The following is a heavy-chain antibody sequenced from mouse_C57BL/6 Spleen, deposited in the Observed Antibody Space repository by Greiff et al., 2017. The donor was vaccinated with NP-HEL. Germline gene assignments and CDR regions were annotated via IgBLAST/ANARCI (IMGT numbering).Heavy chain of an antibody. CDR1: GYAFSSSW. D-gene: IGHD2-4*01. CDR2: IYPGDGDT. CDR3: ASPGYYDYADYDMDC. V-gene: IGHV1-82*01. J-gene: IGHJ4*01. Sequence: QVQLQQSGPELVKPGASVKISCKASGYAFSSSWMNWVKQRPGTGLEWIGRIYPGDGDTNYNGKFKGKATLTADTSSNTAYLQLSSLTSKDSAVYFCASPGYYDYADYDMDCRGKRTSVTVAS.